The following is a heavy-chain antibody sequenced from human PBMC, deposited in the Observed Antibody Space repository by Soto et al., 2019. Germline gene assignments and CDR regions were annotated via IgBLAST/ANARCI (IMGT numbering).Heavy chain of an antibody. J-gene: IGHJ3*02. CDR3: ARASGVYDAFDI. CDR2: VNPNNGGT. Sequence: EASVKVSCKASGSTFTGYYMHWVRQAPGQGLEWMGWVNPNNGGTKYAQKFQGSATMTRDTSISTAYMELSRLRSDDTAVYYCARASGVYDAFDIWGQGTMVTVSS. CDR1: GSTFTGYY. D-gene: IGHD4-17*01. V-gene: IGHV1-2*02.